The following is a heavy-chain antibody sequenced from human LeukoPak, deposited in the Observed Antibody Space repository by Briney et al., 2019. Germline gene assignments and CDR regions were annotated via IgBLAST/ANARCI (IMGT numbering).Heavy chain of an antibody. Sequence: GGSLRPSCAASGFTFSSYAMSWVRQAPGKGLEWVSAISGSGGSTYYADSVKGRFTISRDNSKNTLYLQMNSLRAEDTAVYYCAKPLSSSGYYTDYWGQGTLVTVSS. J-gene: IGHJ4*02. CDR1: GFTFSSYA. CDR3: AKPLSSSGYYTDY. CDR2: ISGSGGST. D-gene: IGHD3-22*01. V-gene: IGHV3-23*01.